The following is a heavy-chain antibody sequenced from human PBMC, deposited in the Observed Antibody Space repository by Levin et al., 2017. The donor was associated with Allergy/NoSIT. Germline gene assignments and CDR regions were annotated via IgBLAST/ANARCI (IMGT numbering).Heavy chain of an antibody. J-gene: IGHJ4*02. Sequence: PSETLSLTCTVSGGSISSYYWSWIRQPPGKGLEWIGYIYYSGSSNYNPSLKSRVTISVDTSKNQFSLKLSSVTAADTAVYYCARARQSGYSYGYSEDPKKYYFDYWGQGTLVTVSS. V-gene: IGHV4-59*08. CDR2: IYYSGSS. CDR1: GGSISSYY. D-gene: IGHD5-18*01. CDR3: ARARQSGYSYGYSEDPKKYYFDY.